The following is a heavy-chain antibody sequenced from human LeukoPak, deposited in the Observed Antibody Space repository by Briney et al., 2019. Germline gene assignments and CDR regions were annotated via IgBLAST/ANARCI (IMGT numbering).Heavy chain of an antibody. V-gene: IGHV4-34*01. CDR2: INHSGST. Sequence: PSETLSLTCAVYGGSFSGYYWSWIRQPPGKGLEWIGEINHSGSTNYNPSLKSRVTISVDTSKNQFSLKLSSVTAADTAVYYCARGNYESSGFHDYWGHGTLVTVSS. CDR1: GGSFSGYY. J-gene: IGHJ4*01. CDR3: ARGNYESSGFHDY. D-gene: IGHD3-22*01.